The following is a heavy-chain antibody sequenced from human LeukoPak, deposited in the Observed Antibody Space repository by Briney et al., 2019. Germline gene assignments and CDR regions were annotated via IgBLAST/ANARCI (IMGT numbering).Heavy chain of an antibody. J-gene: IGHJ3*02. CDR2: IYYSGST. Sequence: SETLSLTCTVSGGSISSYYWSWIRQPPGKGLEWIGYIYYSGSTNYNPSLKSRVTISVDTSKNQFSLKLSSVTAADTAVYYCARGIVVVPAATIWAFDIWGQGTMVTVSS. CDR3: ARGIVVVPAATIWAFDI. V-gene: IGHV4-59*01. D-gene: IGHD2-2*01. CDR1: GGSISSYY.